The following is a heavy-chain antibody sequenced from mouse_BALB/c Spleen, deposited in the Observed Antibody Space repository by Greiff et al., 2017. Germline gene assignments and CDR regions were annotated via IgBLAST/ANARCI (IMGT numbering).Heavy chain of an antibody. V-gene: IGHV14-3*02. Sequence: EVKLMESGAELVKPGASVKLSCTASGFNIKDTYMHWVKQRPEQGLEWIGRIDPANGNTKYDPKFQGKATITADTSSNTAYLQLSSLTSEDTAVYYCAKGPWFAYWGQGTLVTVSA. CDR2: IDPANGNT. J-gene: IGHJ3*01. CDR1: GFNIKDTY. CDR3: AKGPWFAY.